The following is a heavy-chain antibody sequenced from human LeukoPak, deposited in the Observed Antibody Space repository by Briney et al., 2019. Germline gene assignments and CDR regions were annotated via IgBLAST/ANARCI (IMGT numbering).Heavy chain of an antibody. CDR2: ISGSGGST. CDR3: ARDSSEAFDI. D-gene: IGHD6-25*01. V-gene: IGHV3-23*01. CDR1: GFTFSSYA. J-gene: IGHJ3*02. Sequence: PGGSLRLSCAASGFTFSSYAMSWVRQAPGKGLKWVSAISGSGGSTYYADSVKGRFTISRDNSKNSLYLQMNSLRAEDTAVYYCARDSSEAFDIWGQGTMVTVSS.